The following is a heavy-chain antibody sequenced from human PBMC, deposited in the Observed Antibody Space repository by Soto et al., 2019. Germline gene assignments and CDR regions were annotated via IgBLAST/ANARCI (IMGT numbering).Heavy chain of an antibody. CDR1: GFTFSSYA. D-gene: IGHD3-22*01. Sequence: GGSLRLSCAAPGFTFSSYAMHWVRQAPGKGLEWVAVISYDGSNKYYADSVKGRFTISRDNSKNTLYLQMNSLRAEDTAVYYCAKRGYDSSGYHYYYYYGMDVWGQGTTVTVSS. CDR3: AKRGYDSSGYHYYYYYGMDV. J-gene: IGHJ6*02. V-gene: IGHV3-30-3*01. CDR2: ISYDGSNK.